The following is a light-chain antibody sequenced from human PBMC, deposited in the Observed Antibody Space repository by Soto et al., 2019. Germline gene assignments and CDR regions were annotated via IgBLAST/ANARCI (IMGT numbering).Light chain of an antibody. J-gene: IGKJ1*01. V-gene: IGKV1-5*03. CDR3: QQYITYPYA. Sequence: DIQMTQSPSTLSASVGDRVTITCRASQSTSTWVAWYQQRPGKTPKLLISEASKLESGVPSRFSGSGSGTDFTLTISSRQPDDFATYYCQQYITYPYAFGQGTKVEIK. CDR1: QSTSTW. CDR2: EAS.